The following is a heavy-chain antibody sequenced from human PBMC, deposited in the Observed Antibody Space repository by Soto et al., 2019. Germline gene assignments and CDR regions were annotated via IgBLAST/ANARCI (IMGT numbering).Heavy chain of an antibody. CDR1: GGTFSSYA. J-gene: IGHJ6*02. Sequence: SVKVSCKASGGTFSSYAISWVRQAPGQGLEWMGGIIPIFGTANYAQKFQGRVTITADKSTSTAYMELSSLRSEDTAVYYCARGEGRGGTYYYGSGSYYHYYYGMDVWGQGTTVTVSS. CDR2: IIPIFGTA. CDR3: ARGEGRGGTYYYGSGSYYHYYYGMDV. V-gene: IGHV1-69*06. D-gene: IGHD3-10*01.